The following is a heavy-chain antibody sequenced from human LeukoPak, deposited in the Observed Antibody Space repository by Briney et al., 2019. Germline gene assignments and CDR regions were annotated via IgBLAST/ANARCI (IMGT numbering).Heavy chain of an antibody. D-gene: IGHD5-24*01. Sequence: GGPQRLSCAASVFTFSNAWMTWVRQAPGKGLEWVARIKTKIDGETTDYAAPVEGRFTISRDDSKNTLYLQMNSLKTDDTAVYYCTTVERWLLRSSPYWGQGTLVTVSS. V-gene: IGHV3-15*01. CDR3: TTVERWLLRSSPY. CDR1: VFTFSNAW. CDR2: IKTKIDGETT. J-gene: IGHJ4*02.